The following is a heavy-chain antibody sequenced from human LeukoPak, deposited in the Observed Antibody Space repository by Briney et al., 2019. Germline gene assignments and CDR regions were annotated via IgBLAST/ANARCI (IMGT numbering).Heavy chain of an antibody. V-gene: IGHV1-46*01. CDR1: GYTFTSYY. J-gene: IGHJ3*02. Sequence: GASVKVSCKASGYTFTSYYMHWVRQAPGQGLEWMGIINPSGGSTSYAQKFQGSVTMTRDTSTSTVYMELSSLRSEDTAVYYCARDSNKDSSDSGAFDIWGQGTMVTVSS. CDR2: INPSGGST. D-gene: IGHD3-22*01. CDR3: ARDSNKDSSDSGAFDI.